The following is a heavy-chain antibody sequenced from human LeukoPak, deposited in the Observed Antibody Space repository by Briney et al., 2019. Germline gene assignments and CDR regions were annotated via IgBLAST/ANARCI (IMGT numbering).Heavy chain of an antibody. CDR2: VNLQGST. J-gene: IGHJ4*02. CDR1: GGSISSPNW. V-gene: IGHV4-4*02. Sequence: SGTLSLTCAVSGGSISSPNWWTWVRQPPGKGLEWIGEVNLQGSTNYNPSLMGRVAISVDTSENHISLQLTSVTAADTAVYYCAREGGPYRPLDYSGQGTLVTVSS. CDR3: AREGGPYRPLDY.